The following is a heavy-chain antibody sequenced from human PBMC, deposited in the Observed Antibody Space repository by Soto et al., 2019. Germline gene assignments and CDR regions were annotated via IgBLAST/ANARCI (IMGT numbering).Heavy chain of an antibody. J-gene: IGHJ4*02. Sequence: EVQLLESGGGLVQPGGSLRLSCAASGFSFRNYAMSWVRQAPGKGLEWISTLTGSSSNIYYADSVKGRFAISRDNSRNTLYLQMNSLTAEDTAVYYCANGRATYGLPTHDYWGQGTLVTVSS. V-gene: IGHV3-23*01. CDR2: LTGSSSNI. CDR3: ANGRATYGLPTHDY. CDR1: GFSFRNYA. D-gene: IGHD3-10*01.